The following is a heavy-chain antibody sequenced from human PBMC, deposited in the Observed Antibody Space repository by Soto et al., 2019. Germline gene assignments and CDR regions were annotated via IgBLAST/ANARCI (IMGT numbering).Heavy chain of an antibody. CDR3: AKDRASSWEGPS. D-gene: IGHD6-13*01. CDR1: VLTFSSDA. Sequence: GESLILSSAASVLTFSSDAMIWVRQAPGKGLEWVSAISGSGGWTYYADSVKGLFTIPRDNSKNTLYLQMSSLRAEDTAVYYCAKDRASSWEGPSWGQGTLVTVSS. V-gene: IGHV3-23*01. J-gene: IGHJ4*02. CDR2: ISGSGGWT.